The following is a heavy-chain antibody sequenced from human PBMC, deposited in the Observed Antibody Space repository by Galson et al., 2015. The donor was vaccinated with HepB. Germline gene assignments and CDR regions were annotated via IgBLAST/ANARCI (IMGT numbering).Heavy chain of an antibody. CDR3: ASPWDYYGSGSPFYNYGMDV. D-gene: IGHD3-10*01. CDR2: ISSSGSII. CDR1: GFPFSSYS. V-gene: IGHV3-48*01. J-gene: IGHJ6*02. Sequence: LRLSCAASGFPFSSYSMNWVRQAPGKGLEWLSYISSSGSIIYYADSVKGRFTISRDNAKNSLYLQMNSLRVEDTAIYFCASPWDYYGSGSPFYNYGMDVWGQGTTVTVSS.